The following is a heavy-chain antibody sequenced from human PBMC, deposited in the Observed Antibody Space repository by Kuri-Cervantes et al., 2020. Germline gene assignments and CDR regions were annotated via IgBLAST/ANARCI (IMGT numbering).Heavy chain of an antibody. J-gene: IGHJ4*02. V-gene: IGHV3-30*01. D-gene: IGHD6-19*01. CDR1: GFTFSVYP. Sequence: GGSLRLSCAASGFTFSVYPMHWVRQAPGKGLQWVAVTSLDGNNKYYADSVKGRFTVSRDNAKNALFLQMNSLTREDTAFYYCAKAPLSWLALHYIDSWGQGTLVTVSS. CDR3: AKAPLSWLALHYIDS. CDR2: TSLDGNNK.